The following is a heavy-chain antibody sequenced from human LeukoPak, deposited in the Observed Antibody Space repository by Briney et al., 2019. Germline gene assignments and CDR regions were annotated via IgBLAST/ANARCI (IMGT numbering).Heavy chain of an antibody. J-gene: IGHJ5*01. CDR1: GFAFSVYA. D-gene: IGHD6-19*01. CDR3: AKPISGGLAVTADWFHP. Sequence: PGGSLRLSCTASGFAFSVYAMSWLRQPPGKGLDWVSTINANSGTTSYAASVRGRFTISRDNSKNTLYLQLNTLRADDTATYYCAKPISGGLAVTADWFHPWGQGTLVVVSS. V-gene: IGHV3-23*01. CDR2: INANSGTT.